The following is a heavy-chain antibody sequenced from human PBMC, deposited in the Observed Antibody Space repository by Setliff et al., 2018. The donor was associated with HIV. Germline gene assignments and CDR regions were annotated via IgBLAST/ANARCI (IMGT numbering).Heavy chain of an antibody. Sequence: VKVSCKASGYTFTDYHMHWVRQAPGQGLEWMGWINSYNGNTKFAQKFQGRVTMTTDTSTTTAFMELRSLKADDTGIYYCSRSGVPPYYYYGMDVWGQGTTVTVSS. J-gene: IGHJ6*02. CDR3: SRSGVPPYYYYGMDV. CDR1: GYTFTDYH. V-gene: IGHV1-18*04. CDR2: INSYNGNT. D-gene: IGHD3-10*01.